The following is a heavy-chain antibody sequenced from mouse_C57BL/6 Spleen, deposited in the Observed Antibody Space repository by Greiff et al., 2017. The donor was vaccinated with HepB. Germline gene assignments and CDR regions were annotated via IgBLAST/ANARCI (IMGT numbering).Heavy chain of an antibody. J-gene: IGHJ3*01. Sequence: QVQLKQPGAELVKPGASVKLSCKASGYTFTSYWMQWVKQRPGQGLEWIGEIDPSDSYTNYNQKFKGKATLTVDTSSSTAYMQLSSLTSEDSAVYYCAAYGNPAWFAYWGQGTLVTVSA. D-gene: IGHD2-1*01. V-gene: IGHV1-50*01. CDR1: GYTFTSYW. CDR3: AAYGNPAWFAY. CDR2: IDPSDSYT.